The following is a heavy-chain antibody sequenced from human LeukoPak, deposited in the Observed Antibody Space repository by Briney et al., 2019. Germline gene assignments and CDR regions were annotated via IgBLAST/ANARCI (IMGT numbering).Heavy chain of an antibody. CDR1: GFTFSSYA. J-gene: IGHJ3*02. CDR2: ISGCGGSI. V-gene: IGHV3-23*01. CDR3: AKDGGDFWSGHKGGNAFDI. Sequence: QPGGSLRLSCAASGFTFSSYAMSWVRQAPGKGLEWVSAISGCGGSIYYADSVKGRFTISRDNSKNTLYLQMNSLRAEDTAVYYCAKDGGDFWSGHKGGNAFDIWGQGTMVTVSS. D-gene: IGHD3-3*01.